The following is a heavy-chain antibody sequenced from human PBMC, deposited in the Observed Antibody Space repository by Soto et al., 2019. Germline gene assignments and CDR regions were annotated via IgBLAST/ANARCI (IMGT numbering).Heavy chain of an antibody. J-gene: IGHJ6*02. D-gene: IGHD2-2*01. V-gene: IGHV3-23*01. CDR3: AKDSQSVSVSAARVYGMDV. Sequence: PGGSLRISCAVSGFTFSSYAMTWVRQAPGKGLEWVSTLSDSGGHTYYADSVKGRFTISRDNPKNTLYLQMNSLRAEDTAVYYCAKDSQSVSVSAARVYGMDVWGQGTTVTAP. CDR2: LSDSGGHT. CDR1: GFTFSSYA.